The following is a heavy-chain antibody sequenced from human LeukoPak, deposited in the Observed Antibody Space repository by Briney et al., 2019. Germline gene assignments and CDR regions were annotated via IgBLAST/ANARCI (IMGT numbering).Heavy chain of an antibody. V-gene: IGHV3-23*01. CDR1: GFTFSSYA. CDR3: AKAVTGDWYFDL. D-gene: IGHD2-21*02. CDR2: ISGSGGST. Sequence: GGSLRLSYAASGFTFSSYAMSWVRQAPGKGLEWVSGISGSGGSTNYADSVKGRFSISRDNSKNTLYLQMNSLRAEDRAVYYCAKAVTGDWYFDLWGRGTLVTVSS. J-gene: IGHJ2*01.